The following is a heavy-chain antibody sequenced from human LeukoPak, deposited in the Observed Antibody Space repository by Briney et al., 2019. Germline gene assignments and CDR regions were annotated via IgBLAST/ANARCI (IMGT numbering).Heavy chain of an antibody. Sequence: GGSLRLSCAASGFTFSSYAMSWVRHAPGKGLEWVSAISGSGGSTYYADSVKGRFTISRDNSKNTLYLHMNSLRAEDTAVYYCARDYGGSSPFVYWGQGTLVTVSS. V-gene: IGHV3-23*01. CDR2: ISGSGGST. J-gene: IGHJ4*02. CDR3: ARDYGGSSPFVY. CDR1: GFTFSSYA. D-gene: IGHD4-23*01.